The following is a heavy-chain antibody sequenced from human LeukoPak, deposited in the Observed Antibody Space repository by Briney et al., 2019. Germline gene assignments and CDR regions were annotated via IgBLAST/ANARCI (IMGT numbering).Heavy chain of an antibody. J-gene: IGHJ4*02. CDR1: GFTFISYA. V-gene: IGHV3-23*01. Sequence: PGGSLRLSCAASGFTFISYALNWVRQAPGKGLEWVSAISGSGGSTYYADSVKGRFTISRDNSKNTLYLQMNSLRAEDTAVYYCASGFLASFDYWGQGTLVTVSS. CDR3: ASGFLASFDY. CDR2: ISGSGGST. D-gene: IGHD3-3*01.